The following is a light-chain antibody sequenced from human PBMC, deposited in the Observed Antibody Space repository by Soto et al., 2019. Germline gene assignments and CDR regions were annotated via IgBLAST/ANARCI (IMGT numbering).Light chain of an antibody. CDR1: QSVSSY. V-gene: IGKV3-11*01. Sequence: VLTQSPGTLSVSPGERATLSCRASQSVSSYLAWYQQKPGQAPRLLISDASNRATGIPARFSGSGSGTDFTLTISSLEPEDFAVYYCHQRQYWPPITFGQGTRLEIK. J-gene: IGKJ5*01. CDR2: DAS. CDR3: HQRQYWPPIT.